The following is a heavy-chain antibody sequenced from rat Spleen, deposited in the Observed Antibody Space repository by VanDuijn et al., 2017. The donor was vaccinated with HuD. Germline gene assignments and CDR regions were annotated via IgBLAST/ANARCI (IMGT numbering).Heavy chain of an antibody. CDR3: ARREQLGGYFDY. CDR1: GFTFSNYD. V-gene: IGHV5-7*01. Sequence: EVQLVESGGGLVQPGRSIKLSCATSGFTFSNYDMAWVRQAPKKGLEWVATISYDGSNTDYRDSVKGRFTISRDNAKSTLYLQMDSLRSEDTATYYCARREQLGGYFDYWGQGVMVTVSS. CDR2: ISYDGSNT. J-gene: IGHJ2*01. D-gene: IGHD1-10*01.